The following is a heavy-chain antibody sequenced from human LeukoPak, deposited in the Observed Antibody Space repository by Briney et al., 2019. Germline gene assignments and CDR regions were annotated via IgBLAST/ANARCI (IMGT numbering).Heavy chain of an antibody. CDR2: INNSGRAR. V-gene: IGHV3-11*01. Sequence: GGSLRLSCGASGFIFNDYYIGWIRQAPGKGLEWVSSINNSGRARYYADSVQGRFTIARDNAKNSVYLQMSSLRVEDTAVYYCARSRLVWFGESSSAFDIWGQGTMVTVSS. J-gene: IGHJ3*02. CDR3: ARSRLVWFGESSSAFDI. CDR1: GFIFNDYY. D-gene: IGHD3-10*01.